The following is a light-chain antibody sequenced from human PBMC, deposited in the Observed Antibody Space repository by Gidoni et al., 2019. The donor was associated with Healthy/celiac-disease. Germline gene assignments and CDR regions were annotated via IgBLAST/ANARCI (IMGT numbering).Light chain of an antibody. Sequence: EIVLTQSPRTLSLSPGERATLPCRASQSVSSSYLAWYQQKPGQAPRLLIYGATSRATGIPDRCSGSGSGTDFTLTISRLEHEDVAEYYCQQYGSSPLTFGGGTKVEIK. V-gene: IGKV3-20*01. CDR1: QSVSSSY. CDR3: QQYGSSPLT. CDR2: GAT. J-gene: IGKJ4*01.